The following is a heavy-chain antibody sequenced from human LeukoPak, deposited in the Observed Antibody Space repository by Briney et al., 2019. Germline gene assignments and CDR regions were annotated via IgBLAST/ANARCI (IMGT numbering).Heavy chain of an antibody. J-gene: IGHJ3*01. CDR2: IRYDGSDK. Sequence: PGGSLRLSCAASGFTFRTYGMHWVRQAPGKGLEWVTFIRYDGSDKYYADSVKGRFTISRDNSKNTLFLQMNSLRVVDTAVYYCAKRADYYDSSRALYDAFDLWGQGTMVTVSS. CDR1: GFTFRTYG. V-gene: IGHV3-30*02. D-gene: IGHD3-16*01. CDR3: AKRADYYDSSRALYDAFDL.